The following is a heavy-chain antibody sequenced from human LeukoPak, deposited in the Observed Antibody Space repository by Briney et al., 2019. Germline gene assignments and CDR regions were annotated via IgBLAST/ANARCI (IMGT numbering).Heavy chain of an antibody. CDR3: ARAPSPLAVAGTDY. Sequence: GGSLRLSCAASGFTFSSYTMNWVRQAPGKGLEWDSSISSSSNYIYYADSVKGRFTISRDNAKNSLYLQMNSLRAEDTAVYYCARAPSPLAVAGTDYWGQGTLVTVSS. D-gene: IGHD6-19*01. V-gene: IGHV3-21*01. CDR2: ISSSSNYI. CDR1: GFTFSSYT. J-gene: IGHJ4*02.